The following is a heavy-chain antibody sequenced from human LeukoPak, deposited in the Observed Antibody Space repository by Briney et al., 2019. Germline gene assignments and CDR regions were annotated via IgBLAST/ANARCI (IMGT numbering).Heavy chain of an antibody. V-gene: IGHV3-9*01. Sequence: SGGSLRLSCAASGFTFDDYAMHWVRQGPGKGLEWVSGNSWNGGSIGYADSVKGRFTIYRDTAKNSLYLQMNSLRAKDTALYHCAKDIRAAYYNILAGYDYWGQGTLVTVSS. J-gene: IGHJ4*02. CDR1: GFTFDDYA. D-gene: IGHD3-9*01. CDR3: AKDIRAAYYNILAGYDY. CDR2: NSWNGGSI.